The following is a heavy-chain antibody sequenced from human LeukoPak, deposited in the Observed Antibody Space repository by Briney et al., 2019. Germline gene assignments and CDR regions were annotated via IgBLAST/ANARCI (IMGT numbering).Heavy chain of an antibody. CDR2: IYYSGST. Sequence: PSETLSLTCTVSGYSISSGYYWGWIRQHPGKGLEWIGYIYYSGSTYYNPSLKSRVTISVDTSKNQFSLKLSSVTAADTAVYYCAIQTAGSTLDYWGQGTLVTVSS. CDR1: GYSISSGYY. J-gene: IGHJ4*02. D-gene: IGHD3-10*01. V-gene: IGHV4-31*03. CDR3: AIQTAGSTLDY.